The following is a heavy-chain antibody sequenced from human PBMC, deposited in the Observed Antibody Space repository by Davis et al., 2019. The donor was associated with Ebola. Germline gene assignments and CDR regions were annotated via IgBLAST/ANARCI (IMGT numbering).Heavy chain of an antibody. CDR3: ARDHRAVAGTGWDY. V-gene: IGHV1-18*01. Sequence: ASVKVSCKASGYTFTSYGITWVRQAPGQGLEWMGWINPHNGNTNYAQKLQGRVTMTTDTSTSTAYMELRSLRSDDTAVYYCARDHRAVAGTGWDYWGQGTLVTVSS. J-gene: IGHJ4*02. D-gene: IGHD6-19*01. CDR1: GYTFTSYG. CDR2: INPHNGNT.